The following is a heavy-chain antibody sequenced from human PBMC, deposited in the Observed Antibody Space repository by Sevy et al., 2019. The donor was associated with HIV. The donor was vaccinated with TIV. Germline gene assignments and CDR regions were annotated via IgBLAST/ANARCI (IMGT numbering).Heavy chain of an antibody. CDR1: GFAFSAYG. Sequence: GGSPRLSCAASGFAFSAYGMHWVRQAPGKGLEWVAFIRYDGSNEFYADSVRGRFTISRDNSNNTLFLQMNSLRADDTAVYYCATRWTPGYWGQGTLVTVSS. V-gene: IGHV3-30*02. J-gene: IGHJ4*02. D-gene: IGHD1-1*01. CDR2: IRYDGSNE. CDR3: ATRWTPGY.